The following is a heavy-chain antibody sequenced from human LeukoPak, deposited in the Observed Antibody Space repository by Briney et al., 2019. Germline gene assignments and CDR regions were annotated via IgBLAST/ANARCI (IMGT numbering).Heavy chain of an antibody. Sequence: SETLSLTCTVSGGSISSSSYYWGWIRQPPGKGLEWIGSIYYSGSTYYNPSLKSRVAISVDTSKNQFSLKLSSVTAADTAVYYCARHNPPTYYYDSSKLYYFDYWGQGTLVTVSS. J-gene: IGHJ4*02. D-gene: IGHD3-22*01. CDR2: IYYSGST. CDR1: GGSISSSSYY. V-gene: IGHV4-39*01. CDR3: ARHNPPTYYYDSSKLYYFDY.